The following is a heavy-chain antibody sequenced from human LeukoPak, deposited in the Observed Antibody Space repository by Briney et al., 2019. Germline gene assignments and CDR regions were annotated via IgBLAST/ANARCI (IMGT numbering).Heavy chain of an antibody. J-gene: IGHJ4*02. CDR1: GFTVSSTY. CDR2: IYSGGKV. V-gene: IGHV3-53*01. Sequence: GSLRLSCAASGFTVSSTYMSWVRQAPGKGLEWVSVIYSGGKVYYIDSVKGRFTISRDTSKNTLYLQMNSLRVEDTAVYFCAGRHCSGGGCYFAGADPFDYWGQGTLVTVSS. CDR3: AGRHCSGGGCYFAGADPFDY. D-gene: IGHD2-15*01.